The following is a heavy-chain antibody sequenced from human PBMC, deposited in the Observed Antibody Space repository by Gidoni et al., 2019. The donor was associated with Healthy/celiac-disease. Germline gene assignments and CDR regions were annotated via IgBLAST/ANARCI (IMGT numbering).Heavy chain of an antibody. CDR1: GFTFGSYS. CDR2: ISSSSSTI. J-gene: IGHJ4*02. CDR3: AREGIVGATRSSDY. Sequence: EVQLVESGGGLVQPGGSLRLSCAASGFTFGSYSMNWVRQAPGKGLEWVSYISSSSSTIYYADSVKGRFTISRDNAKNSLYLQMNSLRDEDTAVYYCAREGIVGATRSSDYWGQGTLVTVSS. V-gene: IGHV3-48*02. D-gene: IGHD1-26*01.